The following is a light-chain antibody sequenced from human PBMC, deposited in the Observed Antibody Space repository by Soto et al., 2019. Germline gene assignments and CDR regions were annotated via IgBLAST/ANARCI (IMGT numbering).Light chain of an antibody. CDR3: QQADSFPLT. V-gene: IGKV3-20*01. J-gene: IGKJ4*01. CDR1: QSISSSY. CDR2: AAS. Sequence: EIVLTQSPGTLSLSPGEGGTLSCRASQSISSSYLAWYQQKPGQSPRLLFYAASSRATGVPDRFSGSGSGTDFTLTISRLEPEDFATYFCQQADSFPLTFGGGTKV.